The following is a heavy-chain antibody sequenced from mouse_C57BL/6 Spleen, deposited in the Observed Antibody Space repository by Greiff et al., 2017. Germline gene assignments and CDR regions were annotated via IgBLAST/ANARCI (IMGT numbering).Heavy chain of an antibody. V-gene: IGHV1-52*01. CDR3: ARWGSYGSKYWYFDV. J-gene: IGHJ1*03. D-gene: IGHD1-1*01. CDR2: IDPSDSET. CDR1: GYTFTSYW. Sequence: QVQLQQPGAELVRPGSSVKLSCKASGYTFTSYWMHWVKQRPIQGLEWIGNIDPSDSETHYNTKFKDKATFTVDKSSSTAYKQLRILTSWDSAVYSCARWGSYGSKYWYFDVWGTGTTVTVSS.